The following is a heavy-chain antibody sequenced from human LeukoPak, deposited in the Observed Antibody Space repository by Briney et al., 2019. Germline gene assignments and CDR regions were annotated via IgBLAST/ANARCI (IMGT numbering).Heavy chain of an antibody. CDR3: AGIGRTTYYYYYMDV. D-gene: IGHD1-1*01. J-gene: IGHJ6*03. CDR2: IYHSGST. Sequence: PSETLSLTCAVSGGSISSSNWWSWVRQPPGKGLEWIGEIYHSGSTNYNPSLKSRVTISVDKSKNQFSLKLSSVTAADTAVYYCAGIGRTTYYYYYMDVWGKGTTVTVSS. CDR1: GGSISSSNW. V-gene: IGHV4-4*02.